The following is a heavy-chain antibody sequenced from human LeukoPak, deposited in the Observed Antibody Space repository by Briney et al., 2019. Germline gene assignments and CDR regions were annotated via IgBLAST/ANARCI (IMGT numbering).Heavy chain of an antibody. D-gene: IGHD2-15*01. V-gene: IGHV3-7*01. CDR3: ARDVIARNYYYYMDV. CDR1: GFIFSSYW. J-gene: IGHJ6*03. Sequence: GGSLRLSCAASGFIFSSYWLSWVRQAPGKGLEWVANIKEDGSEKDYVDSVKGRFTISRDNAKNSLYLQMNSLRAEDTAVYYCARDVIARNYYYYMDVWGKGTTVTVSS. CDR2: IKEDGSEK.